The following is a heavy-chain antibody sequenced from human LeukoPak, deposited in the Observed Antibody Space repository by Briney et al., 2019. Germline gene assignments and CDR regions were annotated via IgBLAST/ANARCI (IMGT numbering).Heavy chain of an antibody. CDR3: ARYCSGGSCHPYGMDV. Sequence: GGSLRLSCAASGFTFSSYDMHWVRHATGKGLEWVSAIGTAGDTYYPGSVKGRFTISRENAKNSLYLQMNSLRAGDTAVYYCARYCSGGSCHPYGMDVWGQGTTVTVSS. CDR1: GFTFSSYD. J-gene: IGHJ6*02. D-gene: IGHD2-15*01. V-gene: IGHV3-13*01. CDR2: IGTAGDT.